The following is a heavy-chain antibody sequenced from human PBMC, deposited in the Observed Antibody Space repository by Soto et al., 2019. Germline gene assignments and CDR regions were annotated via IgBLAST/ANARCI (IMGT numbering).Heavy chain of an antibody. CDR3: ARQQLLPFYYSLDV. D-gene: IGHD6-13*01. CDR1: GGSISGYY. Sequence: SETLSLTCTVSGGSISGYYWSWIRQAPGKGLEYIGYIYYRGSTNYNPSLKSRVTMSVDTSRNQFSLKVNSVTAADTAVYYCARQQLLPFYYSLDVWGQGTTVTVSS. CDR2: IYYRGST. J-gene: IGHJ6*02. V-gene: IGHV4-59*01.